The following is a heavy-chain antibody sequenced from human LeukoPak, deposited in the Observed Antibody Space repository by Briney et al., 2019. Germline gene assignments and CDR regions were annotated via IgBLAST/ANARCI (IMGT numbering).Heavy chain of an antibody. J-gene: IGHJ6*03. CDR2: IYTSGST. CDR1: GGSISSYY. CDR3: ARESIVGATRNYYYYYMDV. D-gene: IGHD1-26*01. Sequence: SETLSLTCTVSGGSISSYYWSWIRQPAGKGLEWIGRIYTSGSTNYNPSLKSRVTMSVDTSKNQFSLKLSSVTAADTAVYYCARESIVGATRNYYYYYMDVWGKGTTVTISS. V-gene: IGHV4-4*07.